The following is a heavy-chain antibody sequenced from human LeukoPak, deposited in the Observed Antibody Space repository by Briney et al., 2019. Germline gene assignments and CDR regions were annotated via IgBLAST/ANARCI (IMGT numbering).Heavy chain of an antibody. CDR1: GCTFSSYS. D-gene: IGHD6-19*01. Sequence: PGGSLRLSCAASGCTFSSYSMNWVRQAPGEGLEWVSSISSSSSYMYYADSVKGRFTISRDNAKNSLYLQMNSLRAEDTAVYYYARAVAEVFDYWGQGTLVTVSS. CDR2: ISSSSSYM. V-gene: IGHV3-21*01. J-gene: IGHJ4*02. CDR3: ARAVAEVFDY.